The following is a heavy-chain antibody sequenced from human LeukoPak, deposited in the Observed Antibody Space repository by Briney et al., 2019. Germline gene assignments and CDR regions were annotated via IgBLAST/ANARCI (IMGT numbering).Heavy chain of an antibody. Sequence: ASVKVSCKASGYTFTSYGISWVRQAPGQGLEWMGWISAHNGNTNYAQKLQGRVTMTTDTSTGTAYMELRSLRSDDTAVYYCARDYLAYCGGDCYSGYDYWGQGTLVTVSS. J-gene: IGHJ4*02. CDR2: ISAHNGNT. CDR3: ARDYLAYCGGDCYSGYDY. CDR1: GYTFTSYG. V-gene: IGHV1-18*01. D-gene: IGHD2-21*02.